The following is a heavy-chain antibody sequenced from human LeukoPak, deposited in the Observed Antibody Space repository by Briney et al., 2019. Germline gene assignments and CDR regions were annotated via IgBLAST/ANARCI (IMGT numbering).Heavy chain of an antibody. Sequence: SETLSLTCTVSGGSISTSNYYWGWIRQPPGKGLEWIGNIFYSGTTYYNPSLKSRVTISVDTSKNQFSLKLSSVTAADTAVYYCARGSGWFKPNFDYWGQGTLVTVSS. D-gene: IGHD6-19*01. CDR3: ARGSGWFKPNFDY. J-gene: IGHJ4*02. CDR2: IFYSGTT. CDR1: GGSISTSNYY. V-gene: IGHV4-39*07.